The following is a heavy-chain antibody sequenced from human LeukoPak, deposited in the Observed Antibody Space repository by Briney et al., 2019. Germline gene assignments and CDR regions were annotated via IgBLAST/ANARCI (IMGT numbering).Heavy chain of an antibody. CDR2: INQSGST. CDR3: ARAGLRFFDWSQNYYYGMDV. CDR1: GGSFSDYY. D-gene: IGHD3-9*01. V-gene: IGHV4-34*01. Sequence: SETLSLTCAVFGGSFSDYYWSWIRQPPGKGLEWIGEINQSGSTNYNPSLKSQVTISVDTSKNQFSLKLSSVTAADTAVYYCARAGLRFFDWSQNYYYGMDVWGQGTTVTVSS. J-gene: IGHJ6*02.